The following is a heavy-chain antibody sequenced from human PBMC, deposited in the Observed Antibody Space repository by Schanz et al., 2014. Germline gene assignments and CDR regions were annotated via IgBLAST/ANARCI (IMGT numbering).Heavy chain of an antibody. CDR1: GYTFTSYG. J-gene: IGHJ6*02. V-gene: IGHV1-18*01. CDR3: ARAKRFGDMDV. CDR2: ISPYNGNT. Sequence: QVQLVQSGAEVKKPGASVKVSCKASGYTFTSYGISWVRQAPGQGLEWMGWISPYNGNTNYAQKFQGWVTMTRDTSISTAYMELSRLKSGDTAVYYCARAKRFGDMDVWGQGTTXTVSS. D-gene: IGHD3-10*01.